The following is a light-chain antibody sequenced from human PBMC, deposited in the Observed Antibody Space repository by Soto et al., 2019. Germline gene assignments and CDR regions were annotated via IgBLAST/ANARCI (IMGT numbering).Light chain of an antibody. V-gene: IGLV2-8*01. CDR2: EVS. Sequence: QSALTQPPSASGSPGQSVTISCTGTSSDVGGYKYVSWYQQHPGKAPKLILYEVSKRPSGVPDRFSGSKSGNTASLTVSGLQAEDEADYYCSAYTTSTTLVFGGWTKLTVL. J-gene: IGLJ2*01. CDR1: SSDVGGYKY. CDR3: SAYTTSTTLV.